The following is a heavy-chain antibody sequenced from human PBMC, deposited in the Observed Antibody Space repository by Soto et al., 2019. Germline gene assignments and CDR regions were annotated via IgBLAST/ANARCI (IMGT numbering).Heavy chain of an antibody. V-gene: IGHV1-3*01. J-gene: IGHJ4*02. CDR1: GYTFTSYG. D-gene: IGHD6-13*01. Sequence: ASMKVSCKASGYTFTSYGITWVRQAPGQRLEWMGWINAGNGNTKYSQKFQGRVTITGDTSASTAYMELSSLRSEDTAVYYCARESSSSCHDYWGQGTLVTVSS. CDR3: ARESSSSCHDY. CDR2: INAGNGNT.